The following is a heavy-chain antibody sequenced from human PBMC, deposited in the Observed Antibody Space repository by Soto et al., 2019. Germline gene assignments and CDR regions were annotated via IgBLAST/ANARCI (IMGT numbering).Heavy chain of an antibody. J-gene: IGHJ6*02. V-gene: IGHV1-18*01. D-gene: IGHD3-3*01. CDR1: GYTFTSYG. CDR2: ISAYNGNT. Sequence: QVQLVQSGAEVKKPGASVKVSCKASGYTFTSYGISWVRQAPGQGLEWMGWISAYNGNTNYAQKLQGRVTMTTDTPTSTAYMELRSLRSDDTAVYYCARPKPDYDFWSGYYQASLYYYYGMDVWGQGTTVTVSS. CDR3: ARPKPDYDFWSGYYQASLYYYYGMDV.